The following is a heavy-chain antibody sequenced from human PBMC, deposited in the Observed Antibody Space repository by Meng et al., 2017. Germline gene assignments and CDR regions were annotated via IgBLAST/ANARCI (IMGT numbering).Heavy chain of an antibody. CDR1: GFTFSSYE. J-gene: IGHJ4*02. D-gene: IGHD3-22*01. CDR2: ISSSGSTI. V-gene: IGHV3-48*03. Sequence: GGSLRLSCAASGFTFSSYEMNWVRQAPGKGLEWVSYISSSGSTIYYADSVKGRFTISRDNAKNSLYLQMNSLRAKDTAVYYCARVRSMYYDSSGYFDYWGQGNLVNGAS. CDR3: ARVRSMYYDSSGYFDY.